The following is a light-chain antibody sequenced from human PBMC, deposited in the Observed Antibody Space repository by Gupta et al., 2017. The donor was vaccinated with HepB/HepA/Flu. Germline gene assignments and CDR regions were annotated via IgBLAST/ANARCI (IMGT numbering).Light chain of an antibody. J-gene: IGLJ2*01. CDR3: GTWDSSLSAGNVV. CDR1: SSNIGRNY. V-gene: IGLV1-51*02. Sequence: QSVLTQPPSVSAAPGQKVTISCSGSSSNIGRNYVSWYQQVPGTAPKLLIYENNKRPSGIPDRFSGSKSGTSATLGITGLQTGDEADYYGGTWDSSLSAGNVVFGGGTKLTVL. CDR2: ENN.